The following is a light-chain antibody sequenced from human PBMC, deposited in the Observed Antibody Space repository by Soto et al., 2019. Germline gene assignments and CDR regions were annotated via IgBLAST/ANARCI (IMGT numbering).Light chain of an antibody. Sequence: EIVLTQSPATLSVSPGERATLSCRASQSVSSNLAWYQKKPGQAPRLLIYDASTRATGIPARFSGSGSGTEFTLTISSLQSEDFAPYYCQQYHNFPPYTFGQGTKLEIK. CDR2: DAS. V-gene: IGKV3-15*01. J-gene: IGKJ2*01. CDR3: QQYHNFPPYT. CDR1: QSVSSN.